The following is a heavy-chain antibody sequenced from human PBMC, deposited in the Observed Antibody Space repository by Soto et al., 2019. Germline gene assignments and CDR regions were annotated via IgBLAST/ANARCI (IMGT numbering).Heavy chain of an antibody. CDR3: ARGEKLYGYSGGLDL. V-gene: IGHV1-3*04. J-gene: IGHJ6*04. Sequence: SVQVSCTDSGYNFTTYAMYWVRQSPGQRPERMGWINTRNGNTKYSPKFQGRVTITRDTSTSTAYMELSSQKSEDTAVYYCARGEKLYGYSGGLDLRGK. CDR1: GYNFTTYA. D-gene: IGHD2-2*02. CDR2: INTRNGNT.